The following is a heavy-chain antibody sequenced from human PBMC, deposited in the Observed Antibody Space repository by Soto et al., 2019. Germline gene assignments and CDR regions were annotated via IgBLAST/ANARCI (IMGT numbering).Heavy chain of an antibody. D-gene: IGHD6-19*01. CDR1: GFTFSSYA. V-gene: IGHV3-23*01. Sequence: PGGSLRLSCAASGFTFSSYAMSWVHQAPGKGLEWVSAISGSGGSTYYADSVKGRFTISRDNSKNTLYLQMNSLRAEDTAVYYCARVKAVAGRAYYYYYGMDVWGQGSTVTVSS. J-gene: IGHJ6*02. CDR3: ARVKAVAGRAYYYYYGMDV. CDR2: ISGSGGST.